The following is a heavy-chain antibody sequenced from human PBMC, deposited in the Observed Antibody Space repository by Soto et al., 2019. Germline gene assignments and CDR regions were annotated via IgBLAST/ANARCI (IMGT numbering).Heavy chain of an antibody. CDR3: AKGFDYGDTKHIDH. Sequence: GGSLRLSCVASGFSLANYPMNWVRQTPGKGLEWISYSSPRGDTIYYADSVEGRFTISRDNARNTLHLQLNNLRVDDTAVYYCAKGFDYGDTKHIDHWGQGT. CDR1: GFSLANYP. V-gene: IGHV3-48*01. D-gene: IGHD4-17*01. J-gene: IGHJ4*02. CDR2: SSPRGDTI.